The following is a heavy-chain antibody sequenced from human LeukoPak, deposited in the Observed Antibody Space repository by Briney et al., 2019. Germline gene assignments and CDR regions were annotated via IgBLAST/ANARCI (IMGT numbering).Heavy chain of an antibody. CDR2: ISGSGGST. V-gene: IGHV3-23*01. J-gene: IGHJ6*02. Sequence: GGSLRLSCAASGFTFSSYAMSWVRQAPGKGLEWVSAISGSGGSTYYADSVKGRFTISRDNSKNTLYLQMNSLRAEDTAVYYCARDQGQNYGMDVWGQGTTVTVSS. CDR3: ARDQGQNYGMDV. CDR1: GFTFSSYA.